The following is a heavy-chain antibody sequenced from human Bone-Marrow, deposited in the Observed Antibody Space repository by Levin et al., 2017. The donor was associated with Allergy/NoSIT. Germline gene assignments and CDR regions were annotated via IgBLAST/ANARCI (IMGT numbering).Heavy chain of an antibody. CDR1: GFTFSSYA. Sequence: GGSLRLSCAASGFTFSSYAMSWVRQAPGKELEWVSAISGSGSSTYYAASVKGRFTISRDNSKNTLYLQMNSLRAEDAAIFYCAKDNRPSNWGQGTLVTVSS. J-gene: IGHJ4*02. CDR2: ISGSGSST. CDR3: AKDNRPSN. V-gene: IGHV3-23*01. D-gene: IGHD1-14*01.